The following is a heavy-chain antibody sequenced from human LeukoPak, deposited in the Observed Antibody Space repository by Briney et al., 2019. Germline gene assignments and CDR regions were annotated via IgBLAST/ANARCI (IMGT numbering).Heavy chain of an antibody. CDR1: GIPFSNYT. D-gene: IGHD3-22*01. J-gene: IGHJ4*02. CDR2: ISGSSRYI. CDR3: ARVNSALVVSSEGSWAGSLGFDH. Sequence: GGSLRLSCAASGIPFSNYTLTWVRQAPGKGLVRVSSISGSSRYIHYSDSVRGRFSISRDNAKNSVYLQMDSLTADDTAVYYCARVNSALVVSSEGSWAGSLGFDHWGQGILVIVSS. V-gene: IGHV3-21*06.